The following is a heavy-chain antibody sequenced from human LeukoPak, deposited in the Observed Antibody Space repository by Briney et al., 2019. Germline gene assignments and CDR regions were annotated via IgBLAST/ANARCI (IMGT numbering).Heavy chain of an antibody. J-gene: IGHJ4*02. V-gene: IGHV1-18*01. Sequence: ASVKVSCKASGYTFTSYDISWVRQAPGQGLEWMGWISAYNGNTNYAQKLQGRVTMTTGTSTSTAYMELRSLRSDDTAVYYCARDRRAVGWLQLNLDYWGQGTLVTVSS. CDR2: ISAYNGNT. D-gene: IGHD5-24*01. CDR3: ARDRRAVGWLQLNLDY. CDR1: GYTFTSYD.